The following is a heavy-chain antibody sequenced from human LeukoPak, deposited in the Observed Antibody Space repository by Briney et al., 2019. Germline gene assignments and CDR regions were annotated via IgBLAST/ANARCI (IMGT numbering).Heavy chain of an antibody. CDR3: ARERYQSSGWYLAWFDP. CDR2: IYSGGST. V-gene: IGHV3-66*02. D-gene: IGHD6-19*01. CDR1: GFTVSSNY. Sequence: PGGSLRLSCAASGFTVSSNYMSWVRQAPGKGLEWVAVIYSGGSTYYADSVKGRFTISRDNSKNTLYLQMNNLRAEDAAVYYCARERYQSSGWYLAWFDPWGQGTLVTVSS. J-gene: IGHJ5*02.